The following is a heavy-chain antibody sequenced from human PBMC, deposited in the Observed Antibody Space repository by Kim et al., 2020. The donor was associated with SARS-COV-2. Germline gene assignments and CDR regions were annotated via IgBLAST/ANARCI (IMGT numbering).Heavy chain of an antibody. V-gene: IGHV4-4*07. J-gene: IGHJ4*02. CDR2: IFISGNP. CDR3: ARGPSQGIPLDY. D-gene: IGHD6-6*01. Sequence: SETLSLTCTVSGDSVSNYYWSWIRQPAGKGLEWIGRIFISGNPNYNPSLKGRVTMSIDTPGNHFSLQLASLTAADTAIYYCARGPSQGIPLDYWGQGTLVTVSS. CDR1: GDSVSNYY.